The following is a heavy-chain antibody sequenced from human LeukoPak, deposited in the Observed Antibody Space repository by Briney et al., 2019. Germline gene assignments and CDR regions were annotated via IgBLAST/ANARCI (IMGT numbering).Heavy chain of an antibody. D-gene: IGHD1-26*01. CDR1: GFTFSSYA. J-gene: IGHJ4*01. Sequence: GGSLRLSCAAAGFTFSSYAMSWVRQAPGKGLEWVSAISGSGGSTYYADSMKGRFTISRDNSKNTLYLQMNSLRAEDTAVYYCAKDPYSGSYFDFWGHGTLVTVSS. CDR3: AKDPYSGSYFDF. V-gene: IGHV3-23*01. CDR2: ISGSGGST.